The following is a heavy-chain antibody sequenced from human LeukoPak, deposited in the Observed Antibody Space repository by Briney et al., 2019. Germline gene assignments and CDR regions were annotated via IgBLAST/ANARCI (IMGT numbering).Heavy chain of an antibody. CDR1: GFTFSSYS. V-gene: IGHV3-21*01. D-gene: IGHD1-26*01. J-gene: IGHJ3*02. CDR3: ARESGDAFDI. CDR2: TGSSSSYI. Sequence: PGGSLRLSCAASGFTFSSYSMNWVRQAPGKGLEWVSSTGSSSSYIYYADSVKGRFTISRDNAKNSLYLQMNSLRAEDTAVYYCARESGDAFDIWGQGTMVTVSS.